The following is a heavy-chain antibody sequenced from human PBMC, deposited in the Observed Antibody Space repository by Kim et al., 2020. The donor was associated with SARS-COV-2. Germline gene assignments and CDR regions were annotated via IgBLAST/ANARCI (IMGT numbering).Heavy chain of an antibody. Sequence: GGSLRLSRAASGFIVSSTYMTWVRQTPGKGLEWVSILYRDEKTFFADSLEGRFTTSGDTSKNTIYLHTNSLRVDDTAMYYCARVPCIGGRAPAALPLDSWGQGTLVTVSS. J-gene: IGHJ4*02. V-gene: IGHV3-53*01. CDR1: GFIVSSTY. D-gene: IGHD2-2*01. CDR2: LYRDEKT. CDR3: ARVPCIGGRAPAALPLDS.